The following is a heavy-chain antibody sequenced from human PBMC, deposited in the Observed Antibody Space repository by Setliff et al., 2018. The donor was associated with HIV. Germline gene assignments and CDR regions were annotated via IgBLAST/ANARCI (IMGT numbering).Heavy chain of an antibody. CDR2: ISGDTRII. V-gene: IGHV3-48*01. D-gene: IGHD7-27*01. CDR1: GFTFSSYS. J-gene: IGHJ4*02. Sequence: GGSLRLSCAAPGFTFSSYSMNWVRQAPGKGLEWVSYISGDTRIINYADSVKGRFTISRDNAKNSLYLQMNSLRVEDTALYYCARDLNWGFDYWGQGTLVTAPQ. CDR3: ARDLNWGFDY.